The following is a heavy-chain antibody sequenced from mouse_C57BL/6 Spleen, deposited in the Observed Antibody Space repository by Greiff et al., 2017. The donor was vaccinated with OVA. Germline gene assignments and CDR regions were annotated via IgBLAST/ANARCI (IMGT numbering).Heavy chain of an antibody. V-gene: IGHV1-82*01. D-gene: IGHD1-1*01. J-gene: IGHJ2*01. Sequence: VQLQQSGPELVKPGASVKISCKASGYAFSSSWMNWVKQRPGKGLEWIGRIYPGDGDTNYNGKFKGKATLTADKSSSTAYMQLSSLTSEDSAVYFCARDYGSSWYFDYWGQGTTRTVSS. CDR2: IYPGDGDT. CDR3: ARDYGSSWYFDY. CDR1: GYAFSSSW.